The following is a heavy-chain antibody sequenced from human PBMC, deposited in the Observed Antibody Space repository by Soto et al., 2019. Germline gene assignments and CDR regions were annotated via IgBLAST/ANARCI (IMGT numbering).Heavy chain of an antibody. D-gene: IGHD3-3*01. CDR1: GFSLSTSGMC. Sequence: SGPTLVNPTQTLTLTCTFSGFSLSTSGMCVSWIRQPPGKALEWLARIDWDDDKYYSTSLKTRLTISKDTSKNQVVLTMTNMDPVETATYYCARIGKEPSLQDFGSGQVPYYYYMDVWGKGTTVTVSS. V-gene: IGHV2-70*11. CDR2: IDWDDDK. J-gene: IGHJ6*03. CDR3: ARIGKEPSLQDFGSGQVPYYYYMDV.